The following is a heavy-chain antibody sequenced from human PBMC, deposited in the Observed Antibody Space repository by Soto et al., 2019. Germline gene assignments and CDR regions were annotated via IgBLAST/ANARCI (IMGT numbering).Heavy chain of an antibody. D-gene: IGHD6-19*01. J-gene: IGHJ4*02. V-gene: IGHV3-30-3*01. CDR3: ARDLRSSGCY. CDR2: ISYDGSNR. Sequence: QVQLVESGGGVIQPGGSLRLFCAASGFTFSNYAMHWVRQAPGKGLEWVAFISYDGSNRYYGDSVKGRFTISRDNSKNTLFLQMNSLRGDDTAVYYCARDLRSSGCYWGQGTLVTVSS. CDR1: GFTFSNYA.